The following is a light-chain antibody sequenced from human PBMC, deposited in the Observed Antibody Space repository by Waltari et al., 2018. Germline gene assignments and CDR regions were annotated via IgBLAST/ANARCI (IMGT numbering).Light chain of an antibody. V-gene: IGKV1-33*01. CDR1: QDISNY. CDR2: DAS. CDR3: QQYDNLPLT. Sequence: DIQMTQSPSSLSASAADRVTITCQASQDISNYLNWYQKKPGKAPKLLIYDASNLETGVPSRFSGSGSGTDFTFTISSLQPEDIATYYCQQYDNLPLTFGGGTKVEIK. J-gene: IGKJ4*01.